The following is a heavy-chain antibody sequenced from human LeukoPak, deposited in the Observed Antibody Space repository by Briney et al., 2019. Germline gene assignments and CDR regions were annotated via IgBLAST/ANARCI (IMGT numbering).Heavy chain of an antibody. J-gene: IGHJ1*01. CDR2: IYHSGST. D-gene: IGHD3-3*01. Sequence: SETLSLTCTVSGGSISSYYWSWIRQPPGKGLEWIGYIYHSGSTYYNPSLKSRVTISVDRSKNQFSLKLSSVTAADTAVYYCARAERITIFGVVPEYFQHWGQGTLVTVSS. V-gene: IGHV4-59*12. CDR3: ARAERITIFGVVPEYFQH. CDR1: GGSISSYY.